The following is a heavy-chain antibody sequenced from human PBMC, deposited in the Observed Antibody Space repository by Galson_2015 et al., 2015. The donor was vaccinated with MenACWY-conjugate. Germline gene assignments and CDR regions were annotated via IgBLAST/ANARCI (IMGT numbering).Heavy chain of an antibody. Sequence: SLRLSCAASGFTFSDYYMSWLRQAPGKGLEWVSYISSSSSYTNYADSVKGRFTISRDNAKNSLYLQMNSLRAEDTAVYYCARDLTLGYCSSTSCLYGMDVWGQGTTVTVSS. D-gene: IGHD2-2*01. CDR2: ISSSSSYT. J-gene: IGHJ6*02. V-gene: IGHV3-11*05. CDR3: ARDLTLGYCSSTSCLYGMDV. CDR1: GFTFSDYY.